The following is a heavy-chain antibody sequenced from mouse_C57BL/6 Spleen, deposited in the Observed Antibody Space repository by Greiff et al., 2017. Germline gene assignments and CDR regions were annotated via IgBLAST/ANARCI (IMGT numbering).Heavy chain of an antibody. CDR3: ARGRYHSNYDAMDY. CDR1: GYTFTSYW. D-gene: IGHD2-5*01. J-gene: IGHJ4*01. V-gene: IGHV1-55*01. Sequence: QVQLQQPGAELVKPGASVKMSCKASGYTFTSYWITWVKQRPGQGLEWIGDIYPGSGRTNYNEKFKSKATLTVDTSSSTAYMQLSSLTSEYSAVYYCARGRYHSNYDAMDYWGQGTSVTVSS. CDR2: IYPGSGRT.